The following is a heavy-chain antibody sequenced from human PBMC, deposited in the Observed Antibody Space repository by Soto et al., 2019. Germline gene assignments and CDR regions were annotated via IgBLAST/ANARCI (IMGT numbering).Heavy chain of an antibody. D-gene: IGHD2-21*02. V-gene: IGHV4-39*01. J-gene: IGHJ4*02. Sequence: PSETLSLTCIVSGESISSSSYYWGWIRQPPGKGLEWIGSIYYSGRTCYNPSFKSRVTISIDTSKNQFSLKLSSVTATDTAVYYCARQRTTVATQAYFDHWGQGALVTVSS. CDR1: GESISSSSYY. CDR2: IYYSGRT. CDR3: ARQRTTVATQAYFDH.